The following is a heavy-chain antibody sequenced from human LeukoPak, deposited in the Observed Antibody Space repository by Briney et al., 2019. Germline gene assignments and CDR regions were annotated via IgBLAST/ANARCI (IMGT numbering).Heavy chain of an antibody. J-gene: IGHJ4*02. CDR2: ISYDGSNE. CDR3: AKGPAPRLGEFSYHALVDY. V-gene: IGHV3-30*18. Sequence: GGSLRLSCVASGFTFSSYGKHWVRQAPGKGLEWVAFISYDGSNENIADSVKGRFIISRDNSENTLYLQMNSLRAEDTAVYYCAKGPAPRLGEFSYHALVDYWGQGTLVTVSS. CDR1: GFTFSSYG. D-gene: IGHD3-16*02.